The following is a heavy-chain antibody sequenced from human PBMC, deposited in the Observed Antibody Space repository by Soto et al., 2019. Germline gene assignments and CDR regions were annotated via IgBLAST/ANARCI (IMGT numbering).Heavy chain of an antibody. CDR3: ARVDDDFWSAFDS. CDR2: IYYSGST. D-gene: IGHD3-3*01. V-gene: IGHV4-59*12. Sequence: PSETLSLTCTVSVCSIRIYYLSWIRPPPVKGLEWIGYIYYSGSTYYNPSLKSRATISVDRSKSQFSLKLSSVTAADTAVYYCARVDDDFWSAFDSWGQGILVTVSS. J-gene: IGHJ4*02. CDR1: VCSIRIYY.